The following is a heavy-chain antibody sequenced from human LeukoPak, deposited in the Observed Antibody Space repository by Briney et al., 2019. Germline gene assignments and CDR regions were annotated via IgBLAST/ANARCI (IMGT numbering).Heavy chain of an antibody. CDR3: AKRRGATNGDFDY. Sequence: GGSLRLSCAASGFTFSNNAMSWVRQAPRKGLEWVSAITGSGVSTFYADSVKGRFTISRDNSKSTLYLEMNSLRVEDTAVYYCAKRRGATNGDFDYWGQGTLVTVSS. J-gene: IGHJ4*02. CDR1: GFTFSNNA. CDR2: ITGSGVST. V-gene: IGHV3-23*01. D-gene: IGHD1-26*01.